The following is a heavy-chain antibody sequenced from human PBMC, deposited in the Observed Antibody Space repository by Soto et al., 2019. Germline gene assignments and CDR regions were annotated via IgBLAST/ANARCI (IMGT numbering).Heavy chain of an antibody. D-gene: IGHD5-18*01. CDR2: INAGNGNT. CDR3: ASFPGYSYGPHYYHGMDV. V-gene: IGHV1-3*01. J-gene: IGHJ6*02. Sequence: ASVKVSCKASGYTFTSYAMHWVRQAPGQRLEWMGWINAGNGNTKYSQKFQGRVTITRDTSASTAYMELSSLRSEDTAVYYCASFPGYSYGPHYYHGMDVWGQGTTVTVSS. CDR1: GYTFTSYA.